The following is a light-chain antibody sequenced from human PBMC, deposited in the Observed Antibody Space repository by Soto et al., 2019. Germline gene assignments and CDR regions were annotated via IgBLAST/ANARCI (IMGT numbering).Light chain of an antibody. Sequence: EVVMTQSPATLSVSPGERVTLSCRASQSVSDNLAWYQQKPGQAPRLLIYGASTRATTIPARFSGSGSGTEFTLTISSLQSEDFAVYYCQRSNSWPYTFGQGTKLDIK. CDR1: QSVSDN. CDR3: QRSNSWPYT. J-gene: IGKJ2*01. CDR2: GAS. V-gene: IGKV3-15*01.